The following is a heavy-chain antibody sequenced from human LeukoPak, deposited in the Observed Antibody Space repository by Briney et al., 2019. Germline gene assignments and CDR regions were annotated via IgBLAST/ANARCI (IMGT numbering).Heavy chain of an antibody. V-gene: IGHV3-23*01. Sequence: GGSLRLSCAASGFTFSSYAMSWVRQAPGKGLEWVSAISGSGGSTYYADSVKGRFTISRDNSKNTLYLQMNSLRAEDTAVYYCAKEAIRSSGWYRYYNWFDPWGQGTLVTVPS. D-gene: IGHD6-19*01. CDR1: GFTFSSYA. CDR2: ISGSGGST. J-gene: IGHJ5*02. CDR3: AKEAIRSSGWYRYYNWFDP.